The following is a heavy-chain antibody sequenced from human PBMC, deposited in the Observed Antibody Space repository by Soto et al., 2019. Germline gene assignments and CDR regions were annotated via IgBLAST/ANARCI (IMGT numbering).Heavy chain of an antibody. CDR2: IYISGTT. CDR1: GGSMNAHF. Sequence: SETLSLTCTVSGGSMNAHFWSWIRQSAGKGLEWIGHIYISGTTMYNPSLKSRVTMSVDPPKNQLSLKLTSVTAADTAVYYCARINGGSPDFWGQGTLVTVS. CDR3: ARINGGSPDF. D-gene: IGHD2-15*01. V-gene: IGHV4-4*07. J-gene: IGHJ4*02.